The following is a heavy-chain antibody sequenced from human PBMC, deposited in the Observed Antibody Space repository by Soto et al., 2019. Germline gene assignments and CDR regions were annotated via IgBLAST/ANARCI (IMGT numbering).Heavy chain of an antibody. CDR3: ASQIVVARWNAFDI. J-gene: IGHJ3*02. CDR2: ISAYNANT. V-gene: IGHV1-18*01. Sequence: ASVKVSCKASGYTFTSYGISWVRPAPGQGLAWMGWISAYNANTNYAQNLQGRVTMTTDTYTSTAYMELRSLGSDDSAVYYCASQIVVARWNAFDIWGQGTMVTVSS. D-gene: IGHD2-15*01. CDR1: GYTFTSYG.